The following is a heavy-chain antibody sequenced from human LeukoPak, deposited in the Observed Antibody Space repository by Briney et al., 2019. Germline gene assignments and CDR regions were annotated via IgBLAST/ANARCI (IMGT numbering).Heavy chain of an antibody. CDR3: ARDPGPVFLYSGSYYDY. CDR1: GGSISSYY. D-gene: IGHD1-26*01. Sequence: SETLSLTCTVSGGSISSYYWSWIRQPPGKGLEWIGYIYYSGSTNYNPSLKSRVTISVDTSKNQFSLKLSSVTAADTAVYYCARDPGPVFLYSGSYYDYWGQGTLVTVSS. J-gene: IGHJ4*02. V-gene: IGHV4-59*01. CDR2: IYYSGST.